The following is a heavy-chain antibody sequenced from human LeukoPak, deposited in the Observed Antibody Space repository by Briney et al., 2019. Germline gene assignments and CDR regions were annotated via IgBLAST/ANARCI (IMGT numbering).Heavy chain of an antibody. V-gene: IGHV1-69*05. CDR2: IIPIFGTA. D-gene: IGHD3-10*01. J-gene: IGHJ4*02. CDR1: GYTFTGYY. CDR3: ASGIGELGFDY. Sequence: SVKVSCKASGYTFTGYYMHWVRQAPGQGLEWMGGIIPIFGTANYAQKFQGRVTITTDESTSTAYMELSSLRSEDTAVYYCASGIGELGFDYWGQGTLVTVSS.